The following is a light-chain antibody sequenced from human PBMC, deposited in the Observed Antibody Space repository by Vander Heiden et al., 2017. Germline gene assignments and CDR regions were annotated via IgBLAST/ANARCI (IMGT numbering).Light chain of an antibody. J-gene: IGKJ2*01. Sequence: DIQMPPSPSPLSASVGDRVTITCRPSQSISDWLDWYQQKPGQAPKLLIYNASTLESGVPSRFSGSGSGTEFALTISRLQPDDFATYSCQQYYSYPHTFGQGTKLQIK. CDR1: QSISDW. V-gene: IGKV1-5*03. CDR3: QQYYSYPHT. CDR2: NAS.